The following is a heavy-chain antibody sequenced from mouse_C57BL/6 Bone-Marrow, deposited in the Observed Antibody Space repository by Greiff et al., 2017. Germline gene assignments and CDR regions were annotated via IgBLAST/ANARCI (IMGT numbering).Heavy chain of an antibody. CDR1: GFTFSDYG. J-gene: IGHJ1*03. CDR3: ARTVVVHWYFDV. V-gene: IGHV5-17*01. CDR2: ISSGSSTI. Sequence: EVKLEESGGGLVKPGGSLKLSCAASGFTFSDYGMHWVRQAPEKGLEWVAYISSGSSTIYYADTVKGRFTISRDNAKNTLFLQMTSLRSEDTAMYYCARTVVVHWYFDVWGTGTTVTVSS. D-gene: IGHD1-1*01.